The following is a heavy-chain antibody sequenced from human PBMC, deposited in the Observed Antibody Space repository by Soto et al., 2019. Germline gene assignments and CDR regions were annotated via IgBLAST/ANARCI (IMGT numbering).Heavy chain of an antibody. CDR1: GFTFSGHW. D-gene: IGHD2-2*01. CDR2: INTDGGSS. V-gene: IGHV3-74*03. Sequence: EVQLVESGGDLVQPGGSLSLSCAASGFTFSGHWMHWVRQVPGKGLEWVSRINTDGGSSAYADSVKGRFAISRDNAKKPLYLQMNGLRAEDTAVYYCAREAGYCSRTSCYRRAFDTWGQGTTVTVSS. J-gene: IGHJ3*02. CDR3: AREAGYCSRTSCYRRAFDT.